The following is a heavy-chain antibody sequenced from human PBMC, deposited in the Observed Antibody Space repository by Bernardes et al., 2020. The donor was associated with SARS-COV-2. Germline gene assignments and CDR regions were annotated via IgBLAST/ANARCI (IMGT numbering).Heavy chain of an antibody. Sequence: GGSLRLSCGASGFTFSNYLFSWFRQAPGKGLEWVANIKRDGSETYYVDSVKGRFTISRDNAKNLVFLQMNSLRAEDTAVFYCVRSAGMDVWGQGTLVTVSS. CDR1: GFTFSNYL. V-gene: IGHV3-7*03. J-gene: IGHJ6*02. CDR3: VRSAGMDV. CDR2: IKRDGSET.